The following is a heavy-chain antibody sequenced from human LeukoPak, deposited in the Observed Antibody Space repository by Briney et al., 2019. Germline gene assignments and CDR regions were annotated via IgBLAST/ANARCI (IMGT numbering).Heavy chain of an antibody. Sequence: SETLSLTCTVSGGSISSYYWSWIRQPPGKGLEWIGYIYYSGSTNYNPSLKSRVTISVDTSKNQFSLKLSSMTAADTAVYYCARALRDYGDYGILSWGQGTLVTVSS. J-gene: IGHJ4*02. D-gene: IGHD4-17*01. CDR1: GGSISSYY. V-gene: IGHV4-59*01. CDR2: IYYSGST. CDR3: ARALRDYGDYGILS.